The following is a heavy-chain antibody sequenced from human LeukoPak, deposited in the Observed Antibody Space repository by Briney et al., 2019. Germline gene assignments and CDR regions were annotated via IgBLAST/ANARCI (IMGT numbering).Heavy chain of an antibody. Sequence: SETLSLTCTVSGGSISSYYWSWIRQPPGKGLEWIGYIYYSGSTNYNPSLKSRVTISVDTSKNQFSLKLSSVTAADTAVYYCARTPMYGGPPDYYMDVWGKGTTVTVSS. CDR1: GGSISSYY. D-gene: IGHD4-23*01. CDR3: ARTPMYGGPPDYYMDV. CDR2: IYYSGST. J-gene: IGHJ6*03. V-gene: IGHV4-59*01.